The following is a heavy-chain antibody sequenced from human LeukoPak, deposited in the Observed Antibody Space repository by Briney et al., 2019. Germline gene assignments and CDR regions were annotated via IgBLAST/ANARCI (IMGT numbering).Heavy chain of an antibody. CDR3: AKVGGLAAAGLEY. D-gene: IGHD6-13*01. CDR2: IRYDGSNK. CDR1: GFTFSSYG. V-gene: IGHV3-30*02. J-gene: IGHJ4*02. Sequence: GGPLRLSCAASGFTFSSYGMHWVRQAPGKGLEWVAFIRYDGSNKYYADSVKGRFTISRDNSKNTLYLQMNSLRAEDTAVYYCAKVGGLAAAGLEYWGQGTVVTVSS.